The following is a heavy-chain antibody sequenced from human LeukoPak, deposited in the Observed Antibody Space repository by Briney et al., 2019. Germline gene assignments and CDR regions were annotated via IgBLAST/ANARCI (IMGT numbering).Heavy chain of an antibody. CDR2: IYSDGKT. CDR1: GFTVSNNY. V-gene: IGHV3-66*01. Sequence: PGGSLRLSCAASGFTVSNNYMNWVRQAPGKGLEWVSVIYSDGKTFYSDSVKGRFTISRDNAKNTLYLQMNSLRAEDTAVYYCTREVSGSLYFDYWGQGTLVTVSS. CDR3: TREVSGSLYFDY. D-gene: IGHD1-26*01. J-gene: IGHJ4*02.